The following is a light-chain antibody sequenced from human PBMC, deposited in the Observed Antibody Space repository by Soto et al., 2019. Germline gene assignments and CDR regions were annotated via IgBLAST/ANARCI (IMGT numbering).Light chain of an antibody. V-gene: IGKV3-20*01. J-gene: IGKJ2*01. CDR2: GAS. CDR1: QSVSSSY. CDR3: QQYAGLPYT. Sequence: EIVLTQSPGTLSLSPGERATLSCRASQSVSSSYLDWYQQKPGQAPRLLIYGASSRATGIPDRFSGSGSATDFTLTISRLVPEDVAVYYCQQYAGLPYTFGQGTKLEIK.